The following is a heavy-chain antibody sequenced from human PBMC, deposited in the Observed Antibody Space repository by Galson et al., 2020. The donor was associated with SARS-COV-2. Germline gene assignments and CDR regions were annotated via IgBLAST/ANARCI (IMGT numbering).Heavy chain of an antibody. CDR3: ARRNYDFWSAYTFGELGYYYYMDV. CDR2: IYPGDSDT. V-gene: IGHV5-51*01. D-gene: IGHD3-3*01. CDR1: GYSFTSYW. Sequence: GESLKISCKGSGYSFTSYWIGWVRQMPGKGLEWMGIIYPGDSDTRYSPSFQGQVTISADKSISTAYLQWSSLKASDTAMYYCARRNYDFWSAYTFGELGYYYYMDVWGKGTTVTVSS. J-gene: IGHJ6*03.